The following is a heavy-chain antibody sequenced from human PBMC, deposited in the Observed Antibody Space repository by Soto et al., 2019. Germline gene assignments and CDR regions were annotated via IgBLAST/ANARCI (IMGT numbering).Heavy chain of an antibody. D-gene: IGHD5-12*01. V-gene: IGHV4-34*01. CDR1: GGSFSGYY. CDR3: ARGGGDIVATNNFDY. CDR2: INHSGST. Sequence: ASEALSVTCAVYGGSFSGYYWSWIRQPPGKGLEWIGEINHSGSTNYNPSLKSRVTISVDTSKNQFSLKLSSVTAADTAVYYCARGGGDIVATNNFDYWGQGTLVT. J-gene: IGHJ4*02.